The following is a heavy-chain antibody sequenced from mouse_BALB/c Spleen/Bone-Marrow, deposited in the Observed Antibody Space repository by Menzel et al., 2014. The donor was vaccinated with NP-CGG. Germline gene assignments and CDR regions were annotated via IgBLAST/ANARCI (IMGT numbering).Heavy chain of an antibody. D-gene: IGHD3-1*01. CDR3: ARGAARATWFAY. CDR2: ISSGSSTI. J-gene: IGHJ3*01. V-gene: IGHV5-17*02. Sequence: EVKLMESGGGLVQPGGSRKPSCAASGFTFSSFGMHWVRQAPEKGLEWVAYISSGSSTIYYADTVKGRFTISRDNPKNTLFLQMTSLRSEDTAMYYCARGAARATWFAYWGQGTLVTVSA. CDR1: GFTFSSFG.